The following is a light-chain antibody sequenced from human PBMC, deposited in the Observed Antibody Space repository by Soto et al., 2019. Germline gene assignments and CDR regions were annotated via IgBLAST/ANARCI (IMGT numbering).Light chain of an antibody. V-gene: IGLV2-8*01. CDR1: SRDVGAYVY. CDR3: SAYAGSNKLV. Sequence: QSALTQPSSASGSPGESVTMSCTGTSRDVGAYVYVSWFQQHPGKAPKLLIYEVTKRPSGVPDRFSGSRSDNTASLTVSGLQVEDEADYYCSAYAGSNKLVFGGGTKLTVL. CDR2: EVT. J-gene: IGLJ2*01.